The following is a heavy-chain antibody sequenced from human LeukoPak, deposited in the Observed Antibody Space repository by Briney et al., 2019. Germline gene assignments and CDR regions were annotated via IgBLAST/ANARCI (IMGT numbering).Heavy chain of an antibody. J-gene: IGHJ4*02. CDR1: GFTFSSYW. Sequence: GGSLRLSCAASGFTFSSYWMSWVRQAPGTGLEGVADIKQDGSEKYYVDSVKGRFTISRDNAKNSLYLQMNSLRAEDTAVYYCARGSEYYYGSGSYYADYWGQGTLVTVSS. D-gene: IGHD3-10*01. CDR3: ARGSEYYYGSGSYYADY. CDR2: IKQDGSEK. V-gene: IGHV3-7*01.